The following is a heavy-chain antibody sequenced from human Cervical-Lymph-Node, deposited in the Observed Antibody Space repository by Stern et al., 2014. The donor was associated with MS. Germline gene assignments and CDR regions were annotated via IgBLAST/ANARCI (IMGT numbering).Heavy chain of an antibody. CDR3: ALSSNTWFWYY. V-gene: IGHV5-51*01. CDR1: GYTFTNYW. Sequence: VQLVQSGPEVKKPGESLKISCKVSGYTFTNYWIGWVCQTPQKGLERVGIIHPCDHDTRHSPPFPAPGTVSSHKPTKPPTVLWRGLKASDTAIYYCALSSNTWFWYYWGQGTLVTVSS. J-gene: IGHJ4*02. CDR2: IHPCDHDT. D-gene: IGHD3-10*01.